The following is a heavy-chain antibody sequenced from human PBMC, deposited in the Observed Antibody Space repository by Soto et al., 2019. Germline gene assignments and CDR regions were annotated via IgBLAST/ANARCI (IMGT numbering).Heavy chain of an antibody. V-gene: IGHV3-7*01. CDR3: ARLRGDYFDN. CDR1: GFTFSAYW. Sequence: EVQLVESGGGLVQPGGSLRLSCVASGFTFSAYWMTWVRQAPGQGLEWLANIKEDGSETHYLDGRFVISRDNAKNSLYLQMSSLRAEDTAVYYCARLRGDYFDNWGQGTLVTVSS. CDR2: IKEDGSET. J-gene: IGHJ4*02.